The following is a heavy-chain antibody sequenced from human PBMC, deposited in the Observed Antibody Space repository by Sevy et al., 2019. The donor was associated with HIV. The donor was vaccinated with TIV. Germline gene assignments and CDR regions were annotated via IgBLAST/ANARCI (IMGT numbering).Heavy chain of an antibody. CDR2: IKSKAYGGTT. CDR3: TRWSGSQSIFDY. D-gene: IGHD1-26*01. V-gene: IGHV3-49*04. CDR1: GFTFGDYC. J-gene: IGHJ4*02. Sequence: GGSLKLSCTASGFTFGDYCMSWVRQAPGKGLEWISFIKSKAYGGTTGNAASVKGRFTISRDESKSIAYLQMNNLQTEDTAVYFCTRWSGSQSIFDYWGRGTLVTVSS.